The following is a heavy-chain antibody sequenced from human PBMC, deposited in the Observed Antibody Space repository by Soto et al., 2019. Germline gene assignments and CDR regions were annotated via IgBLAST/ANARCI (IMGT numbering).Heavy chain of an antibody. D-gene: IGHD3-3*01. CDR3: ARVHRYHFWTGPLDY. J-gene: IGHJ4*02. CDR2: INSDGSST. V-gene: IGHV3-74*01. Sequence: GGSLRLSCAASGFTFSSYWMHWVRQAPGKGLVWVSRINSDGSSTSYADSVKGRFTISRDNAKNTLYLQMNSLRAEDTAVYYCARVHRYHFWTGPLDYCGQGTLVTVSS. CDR1: GFTFSSYW.